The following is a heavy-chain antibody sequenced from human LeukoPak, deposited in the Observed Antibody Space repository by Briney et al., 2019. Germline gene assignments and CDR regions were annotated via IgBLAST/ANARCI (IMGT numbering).Heavy chain of an antibody. D-gene: IGHD6-13*01. V-gene: IGHV3-23*01. Sequence: GGSLRLSCAASGFTFSSYAMSWVRQVPGKGLEWVSVISGGGGTTYYADSVKGRFTISRDNSKNTLYLQMNSLRAEDTAVYYCAKPGSSHYFDYWGQGTLVTVSS. CDR1: GFTFSSYA. J-gene: IGHJ4*02. CDR3: AKPGSSHYFDY. CDR2: ISGGGGTT.